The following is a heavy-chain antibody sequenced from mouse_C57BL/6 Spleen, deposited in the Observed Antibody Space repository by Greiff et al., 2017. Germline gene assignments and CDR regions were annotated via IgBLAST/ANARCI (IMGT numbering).Heavy chain of an antibody. D-gene: IGHD1-1*01. V-gene: IGHV1-15*01. CDR3: TTSTVDYFDY. CDR1: GYTFTDYE. CDR2: IDPETGGT. Sequence: QVQLQQSGAELVRPGASVTLSCKASGYTFTDYEMHWVKQTPVLGLEWIGAIDPETGGTAYNQKFKGKAILTADKSSSTAYMELRSLTSEDSAVYYCTTSTVDYFDYWGQGTTLTVSS. J-gene: IGHJ2*01.